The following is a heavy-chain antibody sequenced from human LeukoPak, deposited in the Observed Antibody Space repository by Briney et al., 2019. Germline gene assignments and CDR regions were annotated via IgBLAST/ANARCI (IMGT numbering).Heavy chain of an antibody. Sequence: SGTLSLTCAVSGGSISSSNWWSWVRQPPGKGLEWIGEIYHSGSTNYNPSLKSRVTISVDKSKNQFSLKLSSVTAADTAVYYCARRARTTYCGGDCLYWYFDLWGRGTLVTVSS. CDR3: ARRARTTYCGGDCLYWYFDL. CDR1: GGSISSSNW. V-gene: IGHV4-4*02. D-gene: IGHD2-21*02. CDR2: IYHSGST. J-gene: IGHJ2*01.